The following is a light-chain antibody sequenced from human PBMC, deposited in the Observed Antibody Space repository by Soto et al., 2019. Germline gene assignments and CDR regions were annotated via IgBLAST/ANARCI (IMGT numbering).Light chain of an antibody. J-gene: IGKJ1*01. Sequence: IVMTQSPATLSVSPGERATLSCRASQSVSSNLAWYQQKPGQAPRLLIYGASTRATGIPARFSGSGSGTEFTLTISSLQSEYFAVYYCQQYNNWPPWTFGQGTKVDIK. CDR3: QQYNNWPPWT. CDR1: QSVSSN. V-gene: IGKV3-15*01. CDR2: GAS.